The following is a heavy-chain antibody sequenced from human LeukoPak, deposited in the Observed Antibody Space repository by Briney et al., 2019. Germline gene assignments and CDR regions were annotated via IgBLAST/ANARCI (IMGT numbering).Heavy chain of an antibody. V-gene: IGHV1-18*01. Sequence: ASVKVSCKASGYTFTSYGISWVRQAPGQGLEWMGWISAYNGNTNYAQKLQGRVTMTTDTSTSTAYMELSSLRSEDTAVYYRAREKRSTVVTPRYSWFDPWGQGTLVTVSS. CDR1: GYTFTSYG. J-gene: IGHJ5*02. CDR2: ISAYNGNT. CDR3: AREKRSTVVTPRYSWFDP. D-gene: IGHD4-23*01.